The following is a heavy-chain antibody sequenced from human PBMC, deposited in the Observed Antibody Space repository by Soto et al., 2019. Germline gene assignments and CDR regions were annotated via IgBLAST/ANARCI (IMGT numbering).Heavy chain of an antibody. CDR3: AREPWRGSTSWHSF. J-gene: IGHJ4*02. CDR2: ISYDGSNK. Sequence: QVQLVESGGGVVQPGRSLRLSCAASGFTFSSYAMHWVRQAPGKGLGWVAVISYDGSNKYYADSVKGRFTISRDNSKNTLYLQMTSLRAEDTAVYYCAREPWRGSTSWHSFWGQGTLVTVSS. V-gene: IGHV3-30-3*01. D-gene: IGHD2-2*01. CDR1: GFTFSSYA.